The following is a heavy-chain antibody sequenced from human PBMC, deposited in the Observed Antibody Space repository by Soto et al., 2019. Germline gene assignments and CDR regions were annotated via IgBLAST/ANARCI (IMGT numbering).Heavy chain of an antibody. D-gene: IGHD2-21*02. CDR2: IYYSGST. CDR3: ARQRTSVVTQAYFDV. J-gene: IGHJ4*02. CDR1: GGSSISRSYY. Sequence: PSVPLSVTYTVAGGSSISRSYYWVWIHQPPGKGLEWIGSIYYSGSTYNNPSLRSRGSMSIDTSKDQFSLKLKSVTAADTALYFCARQRTSVVTQAYFDVWGPGSLVTVSS. V-gene: IGHV4-39*01.